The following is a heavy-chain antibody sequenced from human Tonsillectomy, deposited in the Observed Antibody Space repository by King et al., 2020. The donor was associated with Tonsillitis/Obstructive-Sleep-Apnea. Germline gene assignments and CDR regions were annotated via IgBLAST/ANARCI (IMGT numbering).Heavy chain of an antibody. V-gene: IGHV4-31*03. CDR2: IYYSGST. D-gene: IGHD3-9*01. CDR3: AGDWDILTGRAFDI. Sequence: VQLQESGPGLVKPSQTLSLTCTVSGGSISSGGYYWSWIRQHPGKGLEWIGYIYYSGSTYYNPSLKSRVTISVETSKNQFSLKLSSVTAADTAVYYCAGDWDILTGRAFDIWGQGTMVTVSS. CDR1: GGSISSGGYY. J-gene: IGHJ3*02.